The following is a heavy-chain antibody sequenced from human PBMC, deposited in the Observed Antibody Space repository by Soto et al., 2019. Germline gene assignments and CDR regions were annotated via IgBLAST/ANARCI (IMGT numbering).Heavy chain of an antibody. CDR3: ATGGRGYSSAPRFYFEY. D-gene: IGHD5-18*01. V-gene: IGHV1-69*01. J-gene: IGHJ4*02. Sequence: QVQLVQSGAEVKKPGSSVKVSCQASGGFFSSNAISWVRQAPGQGLEWMGGILPIFHTTHYAQKFQGRVTITADESTSTAYMELSSLKFEDTALYYCATGGRGYSSAPRFYFEYWRQGTLVPVPS. CDR1: GGFFSSNA. CDR2: ILPIFHTT.